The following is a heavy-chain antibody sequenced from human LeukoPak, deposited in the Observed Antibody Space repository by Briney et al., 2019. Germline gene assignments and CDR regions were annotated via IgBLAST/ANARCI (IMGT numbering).Heavy chain of an antibody. CDR3: ARDHMASVLRYFDWSDLGY. CDR2: ISGSGDST. J-gene: IGHJ4*02. CDR1: GFTFTSYA. Sequence: GGSLRLSCAASGFTFTSYAMNWVRRAPGKGLEWVSAISGSGDSTYYADSVKGRFTISRDNSKNTLYLQMNSLRAEDTAVYYCARDHMASVLRYFDWSDLGYWGQGTLVTVSS. D-gene: IGHD3-9*01. V-gene: IGHV3-23*01.